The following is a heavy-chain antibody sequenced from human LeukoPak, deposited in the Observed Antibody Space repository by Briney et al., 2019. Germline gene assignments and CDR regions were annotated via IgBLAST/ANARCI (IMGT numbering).Heavy chain of an antibody. CDR1: GFTFSNYW. Sequence: PGGSLRLSCAASGFTFSNYWMHWVRQAPGKGLEWVANIKEDGSEKYFLGSVKGRFSISRDNTKNSLYLQMNSQRVDDTAVYYFARALSAWGPGTLVTVSS. D-gene: IGHD3-3*01. CDR2: IKEDGSEK. V-gene: IGHV3-7*03. J-gene: IGHJ4*02. CDR3: ARALSA.